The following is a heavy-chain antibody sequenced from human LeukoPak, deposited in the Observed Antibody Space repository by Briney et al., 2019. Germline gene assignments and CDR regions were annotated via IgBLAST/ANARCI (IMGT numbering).Heavy chain of an antibody. Sequence: SETLSLTCTVSGGSISSSSYYWGWIRQPPGKGLEWIGSIYYSGSTYYNPSLKSRVTISVDTSKNQFSLNLSSVTAADTAVYYCARESGKGVYDILTGKKYFYYMDVWGKGTTVTISS. CDR2: IYYSGST. CDR1: GGSISSSSYY. CDR3: ARESGKGVYDILTGKKYFYYMDV. V-gene: IGHV4-39*02. D-gene: IGHD3-9*01. J-gene: IGHJ6*03.